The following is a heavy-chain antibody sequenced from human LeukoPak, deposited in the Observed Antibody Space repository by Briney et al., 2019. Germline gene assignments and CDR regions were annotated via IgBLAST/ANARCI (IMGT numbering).Heavy chain of an antibody. CDR1: GGSLSSGGYS. CDR2: IYYGGST. Sequence: PSQTLSLTCAVSGGSLSSGGYSWRWLRQPPGKGLEWLGYIYYGGSTYYNPAPKSQVPITIDKAKNQFSLKLESVSAGDAALYYCAGDHPRGGILDYWGQGTLVTVSS. J-gene: IGHJ4*02. CDR3: AGDHPRGGILDY. D-gene: IGHD3-16*01. V-gene: IGHV4-31*11.